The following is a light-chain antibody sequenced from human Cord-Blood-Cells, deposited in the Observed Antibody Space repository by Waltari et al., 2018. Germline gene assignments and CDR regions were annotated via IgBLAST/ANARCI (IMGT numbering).Light chain of an antibody. Sequence: QSALTQPASVSGSPGQSITIYCTGTSSDVGGYNYVSWYQQHPGKAPKLMISEVSNRPSGFSNRFSGSDSGNTASLTISGLQAEDEADYYCSSYTSSSTYVFGTGTKVTVL. J-gene: IGLJ1*01. CDR1: SSDVGGYNY. V-gene: IGLV2-14*01. CDR3: SSYTSSSTYV. CDR2: EVS.